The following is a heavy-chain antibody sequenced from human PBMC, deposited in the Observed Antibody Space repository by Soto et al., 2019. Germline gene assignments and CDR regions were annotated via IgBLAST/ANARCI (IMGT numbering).Heavy chain of an antibody. V-gene: IGHV4-34*01. CDR3: ARGDFFGVVNYGMDV. CDR1: GGSFSGYY. D-gene: IGHD3-3*01. Sequence: SETLSLTCAVYGGSFSGYYWSWIRQPPGKGLEWIGEINHSGSTNYNPSLKSRVTISVDTSKNQFSLKLSSVTAADTAVYYCARGDFFGVVNYGMDVWGQGTTVTVSS. CDR2: INHSGST. J-gene: IGHJ6*02.